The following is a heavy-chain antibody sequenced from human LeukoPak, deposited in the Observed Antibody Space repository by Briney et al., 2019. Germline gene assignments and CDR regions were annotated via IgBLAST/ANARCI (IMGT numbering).Heavy chain of an antibody. J-gene: IGHJ4*02. Sequence: GSLRLSCAASGFTFTTYSMNWVRQAPGKGLEGVSSITSSSTSMYYADSVKGRFTISRDNAKNSLYLQMISLRAEDTAVYYCARTYYDILTGYNPYFDYWGQGTLVTVSS. D-gene: IGHD3-9*01. CDR1: GFTFTTYS. CDR3: ARTYYDILTGYNPYFDY. CDR2: ITSSSTSM. V-gene: IGHV3-21*01.